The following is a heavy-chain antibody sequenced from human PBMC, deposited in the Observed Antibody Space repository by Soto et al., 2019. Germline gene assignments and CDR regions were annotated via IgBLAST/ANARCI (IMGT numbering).Heavy chain of an antibody. V-gene: IGHV2-5*02. Sequence: QITLKESGPTLVKPTQTLTLTCTFSGFSLSTSGVGVGWIRQPPGKALEWLALIYWDDDKRYSPSLKSRLTITKDTSKNQVVLTMTNMDPVDTATYYCAHRLGPLLWFWESDWFDPWGQGTLVTVSS. CDR3: AHRLGPLLWFWESDWFDP. CDR1: GFSLSTSGVG. D-gene: IGHD3-10*01. J-gene: IGHJ5*02. CDR2: IYWDDDK.